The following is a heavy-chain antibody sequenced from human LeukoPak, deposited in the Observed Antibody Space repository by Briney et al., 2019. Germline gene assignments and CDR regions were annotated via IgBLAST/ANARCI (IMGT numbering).Heavy chain of an antibody. CDR1: GFTFSSYT. D-gene: IGHD4-17*01. V-gene: IGHV3-21*01. CDR2: ISSSATYI. J-gene: IGHJ4*02. Sequence: GGSLRLSRAGSGFTFSSYTMIWVRQAPGKGLEWVSSISSSATYIYYADSVRGRFTISRDDAKNSLFLHMNSLRAEDTAVYYCATWDDYGDYVAFEYWGQGTLVTVSS. CDR3: ATWDDYGDYVAFEY.